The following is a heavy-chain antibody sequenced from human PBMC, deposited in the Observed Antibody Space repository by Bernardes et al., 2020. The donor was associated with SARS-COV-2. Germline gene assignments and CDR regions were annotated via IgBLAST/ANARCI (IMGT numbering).Heavy chain of an antibody. Sequence: SSVKVSCKASGGTFSSYAISWVRQAPGQGLEWMGRIIPIFSTANYAQKFQGRVTITADESTSTAYMELSSLRSEDTAVYYCARGSTLWFGEVNTPWGQGTLVTVSS. J-gene: IGHJ4*02. CDR2: IIPIFSTA. D-gene: IGHD3-10*01. V-gene: IGHV1-69*13. CDR1: GGTFSSYA. CDR3: ARGSTLWFGEVNTP.